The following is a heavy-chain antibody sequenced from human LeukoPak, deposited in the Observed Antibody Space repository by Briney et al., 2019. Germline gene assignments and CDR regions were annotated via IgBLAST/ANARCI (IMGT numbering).Heavy chain of an antibody. CDR2: ISSSGSTI. D-gene: IGHD5-24*01. CDR1: GFTFSSYE. J-gene: IGHJ4*02. V-gene: IGHV3-48*03. CDR3: AKGRRDGYYFDY. Sequence: PGGSLRLSCAASGFTFSSYEMNWVRQAPGKGLEWVSYISSSGSTIYYADSVKGRFTISRDNSKNTLYLQMNSLRAEDTAVYYCAKGRRDGYYFDYWGQGTLVTVSS.